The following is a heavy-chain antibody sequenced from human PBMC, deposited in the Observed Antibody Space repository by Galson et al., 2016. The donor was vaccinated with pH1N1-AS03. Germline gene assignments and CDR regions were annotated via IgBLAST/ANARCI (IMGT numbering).Heavy chain of an antibody. J-gene: IGHJ1*01. D-gene: IGHD1-14*01. Sequence: SVKVSCKASGDSFSSYAFTWVRLAPGQGLEWKGGIIPIFGKPQYAQKFQGRVTITADESTTTVYMDLSSLISDDTAMYYCARDGPGIVRANAHWGQGTLVTVSS. CDR2: IIPIFGKP. V-gene: IGHV1-69*13. CDR1: GDSFSSYA. CDR3: ARDGPGIVRANAH.